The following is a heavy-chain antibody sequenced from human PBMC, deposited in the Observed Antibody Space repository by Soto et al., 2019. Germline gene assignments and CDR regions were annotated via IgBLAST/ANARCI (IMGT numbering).Heavy chain of an antibody. D-gene: IGHD6-25*01. Sequence: ASVKVSCKASGYTFGGYYMHWVRQAPGQGLEWMGWISPNTGTTNYTQKFQGRVTMTRDTSIDTAFMELSRLRFDDTAVYFCARVMRPLVRLDFEIWGQGTMVTVPS. CDR2: ISPNTGTT. V-gene: IGHV1-2*02. CDR1: GYTFGGYY. J-gene: IGHJ3*02. CDR3: ARVMRPLVRLDFEI.